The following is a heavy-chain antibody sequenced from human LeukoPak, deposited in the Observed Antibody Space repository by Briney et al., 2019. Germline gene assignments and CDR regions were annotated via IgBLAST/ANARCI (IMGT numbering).Heavy chain of an antibody. J-gene: IGHJ4*02. CDR2: IYTSGST. D-gene: IGHD2-2*02. CDR1: GGSISSYY. Sequence: SETLSLTCTVSGGSISSYYWSWIRQPAGKGLEWIGRIYTSGSTNYNPSLKSRVTMSVDTSKNQFSLKLSSVTAADTAVYYCARGIVVVPAAIFRYFDHWGQGTLVTVSS. CDR3: ARGIVVVPAAIFRYFDH. V-gene: IGHV4-4*07.